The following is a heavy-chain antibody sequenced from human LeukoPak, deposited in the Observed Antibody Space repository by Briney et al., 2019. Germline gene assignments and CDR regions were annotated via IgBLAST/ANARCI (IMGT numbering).Heavy chain of an antibody. J-gene: IGHJ6*03. CDR2: INSDGSRT. Sequence: GGSLRLSCAASGFTFSRYWMNWVRHAPGKGLVWVSRINSDGSRTDYADSVKGRFISSRDNAKNTLYLQVNSLRAEDTAVYFCARGHFDYDSTTYYYGGPMDVWGKGTTVTISS. V-gene: IGHV3-74*01. D-gene: IGHD3-22*01. CDR3: ARGHFDYDSTTYYYGGPMDV. CDR1: GFTFSRYW.